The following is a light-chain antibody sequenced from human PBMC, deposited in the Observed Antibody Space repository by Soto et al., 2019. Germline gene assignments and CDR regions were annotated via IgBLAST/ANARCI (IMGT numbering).Light chain of an antibody. V-gene: IGKV3-11*01. CDR1: QSISSY. Sequence: EVVLTQSPDTLSLPPGERATLSCRASQSISSYLAWYQQKPGQAPRLLIYDASTRATGIPDRFSGSGSGTDFTLTISSLQSEDFAVYYCQQYDNWPLAFGGGTKVDIK. CDR2: DAS. J-gene: IGKJ4*01. CDR3: QQYDNWPLA.